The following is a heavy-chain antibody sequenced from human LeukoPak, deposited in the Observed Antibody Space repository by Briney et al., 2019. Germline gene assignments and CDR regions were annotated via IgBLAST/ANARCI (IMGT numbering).Heavy chain of an antibody. D-gene: IGHD3-3*01. Sequence: GGSLRLSCATSGITFSSYWMSWVRQAPGKGLEWVANIKQDGSEKYYVDSVKGRFTISRDNAKNSLYLQMNSLRAEDTAVYYCARRPRDFWSGFQYYFDYWGQGTLVTVSS. J-gene: IGHJ4*02. CDR1: GITFSSYW. CDR2: IKQDGSEK. CDR3: ARRPRDFWSGFQYYFDY. V-gene: IGHV3-7*03.